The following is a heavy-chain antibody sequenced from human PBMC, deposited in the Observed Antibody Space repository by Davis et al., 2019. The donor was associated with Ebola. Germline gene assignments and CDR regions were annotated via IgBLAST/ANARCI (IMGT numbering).Heavy chain of an antibody. V-gene: IGHV4-59*01. CDR2: IYYSGST. D-gene: IGHD3-3*01. CDR3: ARDEDFWGYFQH. Sequence: PSETLSLTCTVSGGSISSYYWSWIRQPPGKGLEWIGYIYYSGSTNYNPSLKSRVTISVDTSKNQFSLKLSSVTAADTAVYYCARDEDFWGYFQHWGQGTLVTVSS. CDR1: GGSISSYY. J-gene: IGHJ1*01.